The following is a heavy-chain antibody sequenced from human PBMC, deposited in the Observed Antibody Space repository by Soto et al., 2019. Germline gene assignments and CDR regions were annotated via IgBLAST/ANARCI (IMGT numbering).Heavy chain of an antibody. D-gene: IGHD6-6*01. CDR2: INAHSGGT. CDR3: AKDLTRQLAYWLDP. Sequence: GASVKVSCKASGFSFTGYYIHWLRQAPGQGLEWMGWINAHSGGTEYAQKFQGRVTLTRDTSIATAYLTLTSLTSDETALYYCAKDLTRQLAYWLDPWGQGTLVTVSS. J-gene: IGHJ5*02. CDR1: GFSFTGYY. V-gene: IGHV1-2*02.